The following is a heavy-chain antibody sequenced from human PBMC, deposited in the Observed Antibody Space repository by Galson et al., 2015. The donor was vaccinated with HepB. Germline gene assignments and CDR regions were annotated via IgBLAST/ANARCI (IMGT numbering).Heavy chain of an antibody. J-gene: IGHJ4*02. CDR1: GGSFSGYY. D-gene: IGHD5-18*01. Sequence: LTCAVYGGSFSGYYWSWIRQPPGKGLEWIGEINHSGSTNYNPSLKSRVTISVDTSKNQFSLKLSSVTAADTAVYYCSRHRLPKLPFDYWGQGTLVTVSS. CDR3: SRHRLPKLPFDY. CDR2: INHSGST. V-gene: IGHV4-34*01.